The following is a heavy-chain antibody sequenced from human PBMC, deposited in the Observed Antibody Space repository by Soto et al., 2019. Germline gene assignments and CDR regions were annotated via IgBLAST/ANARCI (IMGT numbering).Heavy chain of an antibody. V-gene: IGHV3-21*01. D-gene: IGHD3-10*01. J-gene: IGHJ4*02. CDR3: ATAPTNFFGSGSHLDY. Sequence: EVQLVESGGGLVKPGGSLRLSCAASGFTFINYSMNWVRQAPGKGLEWVSSITSRGTYIYYADSVKGRFTISRDNAKNSLFLQINILEAGDTAVYYCATAPTNFFGSGSHLDYWGQGTLVTVSP. CDR1: GFTFINYS. CDR2: ITSRGTYI.